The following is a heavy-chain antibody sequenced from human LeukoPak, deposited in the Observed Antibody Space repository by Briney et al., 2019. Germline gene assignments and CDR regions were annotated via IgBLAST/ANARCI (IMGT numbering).Heavy chain of an antibody. D-gene: IGHD3-16*01. Sequence: GGSLRLSCAASGFTVSSNYMSWVRQAPWKGLEWVSVIHTGGSTYYADSVKGRFTISRDNSKNTLYLQMNSLRAEDTAVYYCANGPSSYAEGAFDIWGQGTMVTVSS. CDR3: ANGPSSYAEGAFDI. CDR1: GFTVSSNY. J-gene: IGHJ3*02. V-gene: IGHV3-53*01. CDR2: IHTGGST.